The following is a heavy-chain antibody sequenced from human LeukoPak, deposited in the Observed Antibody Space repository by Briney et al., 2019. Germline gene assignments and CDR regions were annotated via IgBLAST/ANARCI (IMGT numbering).Heavy chain of an antibody. Sequence: GGSLRLSCAASGFTVSSNYMSWVRQAPGKGLEWVSVIYSGGSTYYADSVKGRFTISRDNSKNTLYLQMNSLRAEDTAVYYCARSIAAAGSQTDRGKFDYWGQGTLVTVSS. CDR3: ARSIAAAGSQTDRGKFDY. CDR2: IYSGGST. D-gene: IGHD6-13*01. V-gene: IGHV3-66*01. CDR1: GFTVSSNY. J-gene: IGHJ4*02.